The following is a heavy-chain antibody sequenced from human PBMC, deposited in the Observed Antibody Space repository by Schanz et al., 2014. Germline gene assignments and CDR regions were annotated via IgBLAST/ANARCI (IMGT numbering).Heavy chain of an antibody. CDR2: INQSGRA. D-gene: IGHD3-3*01. Sequence: QVQLQQWGAGLLKPSETLSLSCAVYGGSLSGYYWGWVRQPPRKGLEWIGEINQSGRASYNPSLKSGVTNSVDTSNNQFSLKVTSVTAADTALYFCARGYDFWSGLRGGDYWGQGTLVTVSS. J-gene: IGHJ4*02. V-gene: IGHV4-34*01. CDR1: GGSLSGYY. CDR3: ARGYDFWSGLRGGDY.